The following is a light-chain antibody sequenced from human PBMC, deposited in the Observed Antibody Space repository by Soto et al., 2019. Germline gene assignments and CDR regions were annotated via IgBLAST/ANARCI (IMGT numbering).Light chain of an antibody. Sequence: EIVMTQSPATLSVSPGERASLSCRASQSVSTKLAWYQQKGGQAPRLLIYDASTKATGIPARFSGSGSGTQFTLTISSLQSEDFAVYYCQQYNDRPPWTFGQGTKGEIK. J-gene: IGKJ1*01. CDR1: QSVSTK. V-gene: IGKV3-15*01. CDR2: DAS. CDR3: QQYNDRPPWT.